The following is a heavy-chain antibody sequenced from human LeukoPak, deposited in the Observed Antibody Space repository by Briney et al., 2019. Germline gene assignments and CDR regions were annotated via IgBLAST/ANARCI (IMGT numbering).Heavy chain of an antibody. CDR2: ISYDGSNK. J-gene: IGHJ4*02. D-gene: IGHD6-13*01. CDR1: GFTFSSYA. Sequence: PGRSLRLSCAASGFTFSSYAMHWVRQAPGKGLEWVAVISYDGSNKYYADSVKGRFTISRDNSKSTLYLQMNSLRAEDTAVYYCARVPAADYWGQGTLVTVSS. CDR3: ARVPAADY. V-gene: IGHV3-30-3*01.